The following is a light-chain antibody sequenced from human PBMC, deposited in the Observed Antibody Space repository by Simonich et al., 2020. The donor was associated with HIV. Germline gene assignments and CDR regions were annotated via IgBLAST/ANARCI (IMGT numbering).Light chain of an antibody. J-gene: IGKJ3*01. Sequence: EIVMTQSPATLSVSPGERATLACRASQSVSSKLAWYQQKPGQAPRLLIYGASTRATGIPARFSGSGSGTEFNLTISSMQSEDFAVYYCQQYNNWPSPFTFGPGTKVDIK. CDR1: QSVSSK. CDR2: GAS. V-gene: IGKV3-15*01. CDR3: QQYNNWPSPFT.